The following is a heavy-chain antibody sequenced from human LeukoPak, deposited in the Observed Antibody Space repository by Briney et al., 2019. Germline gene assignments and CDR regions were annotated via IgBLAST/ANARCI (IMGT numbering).Heavy chain of an antibody. CDR2: INPSGGST. J-gene: IGHJ4*02. D-gene: IGHD3-16*01. V-gene: IGHV1-46*01. CDR3: AYYDYVWGSYGY. Sequence: VASVKVSCKASGFTFTSYYMHWVRQAPGQGLEWMGIINPSGGSTSYAQKFQGRVTMTRDTSISTAYMELSRLRSDDTAVYYCAYYDYVWGSYGYWGQGTLVTVSS. CDR1: GFTFTSYY.